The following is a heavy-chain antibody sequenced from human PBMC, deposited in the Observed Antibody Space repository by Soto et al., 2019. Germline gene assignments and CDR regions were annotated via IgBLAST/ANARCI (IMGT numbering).Heavy chain of an antibody. J-gene: IGHJ3*02. Sequence: HPGGSLRLSCAASGFTFSSYGMHWVRQAPGKGLEWVAVIWYDGSNKYYADSVKGRFTISRDNSKNTLYLQMNSLRAEDTAVYYCAREWEEWELLNAYDIWGQGTMVTVSS. D-gene: IGHD1-26*01. CDR3: AREWEEWELLNAYDI. V-gene: IGHV3-33*01. CDR2: IWYDGSNK. CDR1: GFTFSSYG.